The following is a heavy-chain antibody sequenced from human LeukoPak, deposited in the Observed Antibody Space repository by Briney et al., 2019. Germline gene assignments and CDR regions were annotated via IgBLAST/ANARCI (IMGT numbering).Heavy chain of an antibody. V-gene: IGHV1-24*01. D-gene: IGHD3-10*01. Sequence: ASVKVPCKVSGYTLTELSMHWVRQAPGKGLEWMGGFDPEDGETIYAQKFQGRVTMTEDTSTDTAYMELSSLRSEDTAVYYCATVPPGTWFGETSVDYWGQGTLVTVSS. CDR1: GYTLTELS. J-gene: IGHJ4*02. CDR2: FDPEDGET. CDR3: ATVPPGTWFGETSVDY.